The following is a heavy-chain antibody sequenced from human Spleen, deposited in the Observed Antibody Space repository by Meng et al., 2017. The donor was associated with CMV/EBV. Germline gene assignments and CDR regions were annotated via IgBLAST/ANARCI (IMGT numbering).Heavy chain of an antibody. CDR3: ARGPYKWGYYGSGSYPGPFDY. CDR1: GYY. V-gene: IGHV1-2*02. J-gene: IGHJ4*02. Sequence: GYYMHWVRQAPGQGLEWMGWINPNSGGTNYAQKFQGRVTMSRDTSISTAYMALSRLRSDDTAVYYCARGPYKWGYYGSGSYPGPFDYWGQGTLVTVSS. D-gene: IGHD3-10*01. CDR2: INPNSGGT.